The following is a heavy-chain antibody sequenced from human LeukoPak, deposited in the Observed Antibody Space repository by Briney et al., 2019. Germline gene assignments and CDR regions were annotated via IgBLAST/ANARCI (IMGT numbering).Heavy chain of an antibody. CDR3: AKGSGVHPLDGMDV. CDR1: GFTFSSYA. CDR2: VSGSGGST. D-gene: IGHD2-8*01. V-gene: IGHV3-23*01. J-gene: IGHJ6*02. Sequence: GGSLRLSCAAAGFTFSSYAMSWVRQAPGKGLEWVSGVSGSGGSTYHAESVKGRFTISRDNSKNTLYMQMNSLRAEDTAVYYCAKGSGVHPLDGMDVWGQGTTVTVSS.